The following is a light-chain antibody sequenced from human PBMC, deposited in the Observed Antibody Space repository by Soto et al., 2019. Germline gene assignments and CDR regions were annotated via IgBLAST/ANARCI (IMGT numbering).Light chain of an antibody. CDR1: SSDVGGYNF. CDR2: EVT. V-gene: IGLV2-8*01. J-gene: IGLJ1*01. Sequence: QSVLTQPPSASGSPGQSVTISCTGTSSDVGGYNFVSWYQQHPGKAPKLIIYEVTKRPSGVPDRFSGSKSGNTASLTVYGLQAEDEADYYCCSSGGSPTDVFGTGTKVTVL. CDR3: CSSGGSPTDV.